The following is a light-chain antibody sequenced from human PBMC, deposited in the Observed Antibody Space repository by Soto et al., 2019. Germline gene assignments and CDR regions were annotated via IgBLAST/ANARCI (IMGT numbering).Light chain of an antibody. J-gene: IGLJ2*01. V-gene: IGLV1-40*01. CDR2: GNS. Sequence: QSVLTQPPSVSGAPGQRVNISGTGSSSNFGAGYDVHWYQQLPGTAPKLLIYGNSNRPSGVPDRFSGSKSGTSASLAITGLQAEDEADYYCQSYDSSLSGSVFGGGTKLTVL. CDR1: SSNFGAGYD. CDR3: QSYDSSLSGSV.